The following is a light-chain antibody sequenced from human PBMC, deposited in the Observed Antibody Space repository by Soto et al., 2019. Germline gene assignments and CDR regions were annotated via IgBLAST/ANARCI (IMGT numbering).Light chain of an antibody. V-gene: IGLV2-23*02. CDR3: WSYAGSFTYV. CDR2: EVS. Sequence: QSVLTQPASVSGSPGQSITISCTGSSSDVRSYTLVSWYQQHPGKVPKLMIYEVSKRPSGVSVRFSGSRSGYTASLTISGLQAEDEADYFCWSYAGSFTYVFGTGTKVTVL. J-gene: IGLJ1*01. CDR1: SSDVRSYTL.